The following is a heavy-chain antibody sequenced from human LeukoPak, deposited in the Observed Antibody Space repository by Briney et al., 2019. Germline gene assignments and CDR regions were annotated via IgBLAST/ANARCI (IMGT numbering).Heavy chain of an antibody. V-gene: IGHV3-23*01. D-gene: IGHD6-19*01. CDR1: GFTFSTYG. CDR2: ISGSGGST. J-gene: IGHJ4*02. Sequence: GALRLSCIASGFTFSTYGMSWVRQAPGKGLEWVSAISGSGGSTYYADSVKGRFTISRDNSKNTLYLQMNSLRAEDTAVYYCAKSRIAVTGSLDYWGQGTLVTVSS. CDR3: AKSRIAVTGSLDY.